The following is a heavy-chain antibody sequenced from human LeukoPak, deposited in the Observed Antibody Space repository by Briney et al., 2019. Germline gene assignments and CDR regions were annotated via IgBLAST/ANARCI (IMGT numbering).Heavy chain of an antibody. V-gene: IGHV1-18*01. J-gene: IGHJ4*02. CDR3: ARGPLYGDYYCDF. Sequence: ASVKVSCKASNYNFSDYTINWVRQAPGQGLEWMGWISPKNGDTNPAQRFQGRVTMTTETSTTTAYMDLRNLTSDDTAVYFCARGPLYGDYYCDFWGQGTLVTVPS. CDR1: NYNFSDYT. D-gene: IGHD4-17*01. CDR2: ISPKNGDT.